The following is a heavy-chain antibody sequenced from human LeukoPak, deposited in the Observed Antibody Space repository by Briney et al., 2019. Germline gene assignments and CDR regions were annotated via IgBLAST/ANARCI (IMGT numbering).Heavy chain of an antibody. Sequence: ASVKVSCKASGYTLTGYYMHWVRQAPGQGLEWMGRINPNSGGTNYAQKFQGRVTMTRDTSISTAYMELSRLRSDDTAVYYCARGHIAAAGYYYYYYMDVWGKGTTVTVSS. CDR2: INPNSGGT. J-gene: IGHJ6*03. D-gene: IGHD6-13*01. CDR3: ARGHIAAAGYYYYYYMDV. V-gene: IGHV1-2*06. CDR1: GYTLTGYY.